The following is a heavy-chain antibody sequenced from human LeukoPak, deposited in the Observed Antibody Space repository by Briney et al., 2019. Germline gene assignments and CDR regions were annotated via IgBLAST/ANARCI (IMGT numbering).Heavy chain of an antibody. CDR2: IYYSGST. CDR3: ARKPGLVAVRQQLVQDAFDI. J-gene: IGHJ3*02. V-gene: IGHV4-39*07. CDR1: GGSISSSSYY. Sequence: SETLSLTCTVSGGSISSSSYYWGWIRQPPGKGLEWIGSIYYSGSTYYNPSLKSRVTISVDTSKNQFSLKLSSVTAADTAVYYCARKPGLVAVRQQLVQDAFDIWGQGTMVTVSS. D-gene: IGHD6-13*01.